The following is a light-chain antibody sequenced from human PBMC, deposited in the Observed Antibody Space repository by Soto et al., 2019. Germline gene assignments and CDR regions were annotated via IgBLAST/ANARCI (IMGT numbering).Light chain of an antibody. Sequence: DIQMTQSPSTLSASVGDRVTITCRASQIISSWLAWYQQKPGKAPKLLIYDASSWDSGVPARFSGSGSGTEFTLTISSLQPEDFAMYFCQQYDNWPRTFGQGTKVDIK. CDR1: QIISSW. CDR3: QQYDNWPRT. CDR2: DAS. J-gene: IGKJ1*01. V-gene: IGKV1-5*01.